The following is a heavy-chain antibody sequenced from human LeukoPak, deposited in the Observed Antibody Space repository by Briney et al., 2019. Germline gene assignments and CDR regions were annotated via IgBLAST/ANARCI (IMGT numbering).Heavy chain of an antibody. CDR2: IYYSGST. V-gene: IGHV4-30-4*01. Sequence: SQTLSLTCTVSGGSISSGDYYWSWIRQPPGKGLEWIGYIYYSGSTYYNPSLKSRVTTSVDTSKNQFSLKLSSVTAADTAVYYCASSVVAVRFDYWGQGTLVTVSS. CDR1: GGSISSGDYY. D-gene: IGHD2-15*01. CDR3: ASSVVAVRFDY. J-gene: IGHJ4*02.